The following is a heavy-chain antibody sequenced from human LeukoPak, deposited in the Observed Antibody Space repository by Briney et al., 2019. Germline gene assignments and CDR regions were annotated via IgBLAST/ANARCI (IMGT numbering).Heavy chain of an antibody. CDR2: ISSSSYI. Sequence: GGSLRLSCAASGFTFSSYSMNWVRQAPGKGLEWVSSISSSSYIYYADSVKGRFTISRDNAKNSLYLQMNSLRAEDTAVYYCARQGGPYDSSGYYYFDYWGQGTLVTVSS. J-gene: IGHJ4*02. D-gene: IGHD3-22*01. V-gene: IGHV3-21*01. CDR3: ARQGGPYDSSGYYYFDY. CDR1: GFTFSSYS.